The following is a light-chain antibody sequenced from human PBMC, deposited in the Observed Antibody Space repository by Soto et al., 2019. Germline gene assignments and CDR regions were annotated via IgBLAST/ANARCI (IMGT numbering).Light chain of an antibody. CDR1: QSVNTN. V-gene: IGKV3-15*01. Sequence: EIVMTQSPATLSVSPGERATLSCRATQSVNTNLAWYQQRPGQAPRLLIYGASTRATGIPARFSGSGSGTEFTLTISSLQSEDFEVYYCQQSNNWPRTFGQGSKVEIK. CDR2: GAS. J-gene: IGKJ1*01. CDR3: QQSNNWPRT.